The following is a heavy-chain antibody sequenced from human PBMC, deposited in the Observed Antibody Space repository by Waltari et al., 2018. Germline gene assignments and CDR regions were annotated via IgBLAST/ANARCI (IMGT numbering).Heavy chain of an antibody. CDR3: ARSAWFDS. CDR2: LSDAGGYT. V-gene: IGHV3-23*01. Sequence: VHLFESGGGLVEPRGSLRLSCGASGFCFSTYVMSWVRQAPGKGLEWVSTLSDAGGYTYSADSVKGRFTISRDNSKNRLYLQMNSLRAEDTAVYYCARSAWFDSWGQGTLVTVSS. D-gene: IGHD6-19*01. CDR1: GFCFSTYV. J-gene: IGHJ5*01.